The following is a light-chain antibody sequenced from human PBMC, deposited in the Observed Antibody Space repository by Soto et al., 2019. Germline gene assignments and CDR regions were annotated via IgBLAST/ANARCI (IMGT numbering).Light chain of an antibody. CDR2: GAF. CDR3: QQYGSSPKT. J-gene: IGKJ1*01. CDR1: QSVSSSY. Sequence: EIVLTQSPGTLSLSPVERATLSCMASQSVSSSYLAWYQQKPGQAPRLLIYGAFNRATGVPDRFSGSAFGTDFTLTISRLEPEDFAVYYCQQYGSSPKTFGQGTKVDIK. V-gene: IGKV3-20*01.